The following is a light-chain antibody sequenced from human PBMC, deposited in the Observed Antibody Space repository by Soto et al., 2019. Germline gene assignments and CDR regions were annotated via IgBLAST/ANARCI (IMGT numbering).Light chain of an antibody. CDR1: SSDVGGYNY. CDR2: EVS. V-gene: IGLV2-14*01. CDR3: SSYTSSSTVV. Sequence: QSALTQPASVSGSPGQSITISCTGTSSDVGGYNYVSWYQQHPGKAPKPMLYEVSNRPSGVSNRFSGSKSGNTASLTISGLQAEDEADYYCSSYTSSSTVVFGGGTQLTVL. J-gene: IGLJ2*01.